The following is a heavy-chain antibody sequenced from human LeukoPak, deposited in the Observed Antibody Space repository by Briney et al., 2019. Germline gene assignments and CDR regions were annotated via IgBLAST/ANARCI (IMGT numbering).Heavy chain of an antibody. Sequence: GGSVTDSCKASGYPFTRYGISWVRQAPGQGLEWMGWINPDNGNTKYAQKFQGRVTMTTDTYTSTAHMELRSLRSDDTAVYYCATYYCSTTSCYPYFFDYWGQGTLVTVSS. CDR2: INPDNGNT. V-gene: IGHV1-18*01. CDR1: GYPFTRYG. D-gene: IGHD2-2*01. CDR3: ATYYCSTTSCYPYFFDY. J-gene: IGHJ4*02.